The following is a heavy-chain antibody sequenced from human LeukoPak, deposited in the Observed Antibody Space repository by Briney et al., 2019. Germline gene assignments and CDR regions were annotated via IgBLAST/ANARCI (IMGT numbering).Heavy chain of an antibody. CDR3: ARDHNYYDSSGYYHNWFDP. J-gene: IGHJ5*02. CDR1: GGTFSSYA. Sequence: SVKVSCKAAGGTFSSYAISWVRQAPGQGLEWMGRIIPIFGTANYAQKFQGRVTITTDESTSTAYMELSSLRSEDAAVYYCARDHNYYDSSGYYHNWFDPWGQGTLVTVSS. V-gene: IGHV1-69*05. CDR2: IIPIFGTA. D-gene: IGHD3-22*01.